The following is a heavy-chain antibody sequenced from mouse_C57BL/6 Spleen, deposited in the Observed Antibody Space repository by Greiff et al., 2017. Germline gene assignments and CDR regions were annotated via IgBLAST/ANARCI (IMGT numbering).Heavy chain of an antibody. Sequence: EVQLMESGGGLVKPGGSLKLSCAASGFTFSSYAMSWVRQTPEKRLEWVATISDGGSYTYYPDNVKGRFTISRDNAKNNLYLQMSHLKSEDTAMYYCARGRYDFYFDYWGQGTTLTVSS. J-gene: IGHJ2*01. D-gene: IGHD2-4*01. CDR3: ARGRYDFYFDY. CDR1: GFTFSSYA. V-gene: IGHV5-4*01. CDR2: ISDGGSYT.